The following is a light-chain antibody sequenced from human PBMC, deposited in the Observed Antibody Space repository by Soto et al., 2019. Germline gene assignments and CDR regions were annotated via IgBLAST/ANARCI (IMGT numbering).Light chain of an antibody. V-gene: IGKV3-20*01. Sequence: EIVLTQSPGTLSLSPGEGATLSCRASLTISNNFIAWYQQRAGQAPRLVIYGASTRATGIPARFSASGSGTDFTLTISSLEPEDFAVYFCQQYYSSPLTFGQGTKVDIK. CDR3: QQYYSSPLT. CDR1: LTISNNF. CDR2: GAS. J-gene: IGKJ1*01.